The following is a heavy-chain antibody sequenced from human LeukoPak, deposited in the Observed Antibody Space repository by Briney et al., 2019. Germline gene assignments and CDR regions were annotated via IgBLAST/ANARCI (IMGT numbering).Heavy chain of an antibody. CDR3: ASRAAYYYGSGGIDY. CDR1: GGSFSGYY. D-gene: IGHD3-10*01. CDR2: INHSGST. V-gene: IGHV4-34*01. J-gene: IGHJ4*02. Sequence: SETLSLTCAVYGGSFSGYYWSWIRQPPGKGLEWIGEINHSGSTNYNPSLKSRVTISVDTSKNQFSLKLSSVTAADMAVYYCASRAAYYYGSGGIDYWGQGTLVTVSS.